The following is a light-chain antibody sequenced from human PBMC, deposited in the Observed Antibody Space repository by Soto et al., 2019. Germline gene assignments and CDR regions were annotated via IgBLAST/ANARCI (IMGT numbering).Light chain of an antibody. J-gene: IGKJ1*01. CDR3: LQRNICPHT. CDR1: QDIRND. Sequence: DIQMTQSPFTLSGSVRDRVIIACRASQDIRNDLGWYQQKPGKAPKLVIYAASSLQSGVPSRFSGSGSGTEFTLTISSLQPEDFATYYCLQRNICPHTFGQGTKVDIK. V-gene: IGKV1-17*01. CDR2: AAS.